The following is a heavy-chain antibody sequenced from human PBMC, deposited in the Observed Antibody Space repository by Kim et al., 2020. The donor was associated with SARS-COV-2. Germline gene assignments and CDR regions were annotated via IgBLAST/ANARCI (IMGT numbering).Heavy chain of an antibody. D-gene: IGHD3-22*01. J-gene: IGHJ3*01. V-gene: IGHV3-21*01. CDR1: GFTFSSYS. CDR2: ISSSSSYI. CDR3: ARVPDYYDSSGTG. Sequence: GGSLRLSCAASGFTFSSYSMNWVRQAPGKGLEWVSSISSSSSYIYYADSVKGRFTISRDNAKNSLYLQMNSLRAEDTAVYYCARVPDYYDSSGTGWGQGTMVTVSS.